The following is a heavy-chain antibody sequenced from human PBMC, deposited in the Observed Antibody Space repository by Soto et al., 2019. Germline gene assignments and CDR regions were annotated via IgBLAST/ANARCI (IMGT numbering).Heavy chain of an antibody. CDR3: ARVPLRGSGTNWFHP. V-gene: IGHV1-18*01. CDR1: GFTFTSYG. Sequence: QVQLVQSGGDVKKPGASVKVSCKASGFTFTSYGITWVRQTPGQGLEWMGWVNADTGDTNYAQKFQGRVTMATDTSTTTAYMELKSLRSDDTATYYCARVPLRGSGTNWFHPWGQGTLVTVSA. J-gene: IGHJ5*02. CDR2: VNADTGDT. D-gene: IGHD3-3*01.